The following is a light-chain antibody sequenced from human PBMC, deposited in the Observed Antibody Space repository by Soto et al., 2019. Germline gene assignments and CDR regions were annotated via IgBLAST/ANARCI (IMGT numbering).Light chain of an antibody. CDR1: QTISSW. J-gene: IGKJ4*01. CDR3: QQLSTYPST. CDR2: KAS. Sequence: DIQMTQSPSTLSGSVGDRVTITCRASQTISSWLAWYQQKPGKAPKLLIYKASTLKSGVPSRFSGSGSGTEFTLTISSLQPDDFATYYCQQLSTYPSTFGGGTKVDIK. V-gene: IGKV1-5*03.